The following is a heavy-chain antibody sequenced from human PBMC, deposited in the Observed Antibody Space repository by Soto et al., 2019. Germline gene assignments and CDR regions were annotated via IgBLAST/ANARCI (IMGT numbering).Heavy chain of an antibody. CDR2: MNPNSGNT. CDR1: GYTFTSYD. V-gene: IGHV1-8*01. J-gene: IGHJ6*02. Sequence: ASVKVSCKASGYTFTSYDINWVRQATGQGLEWMGWMNPNSGNTGYAQKFQGRVTMTRNTSISTAYMELSSLRSEDTAVYYCARGFKGASYYDFWRHDYYYYGMDVWGQGTTVTVSS. D-gene: IGHD3-3*01. CDR3: ARGFKGASYYDFWRHDYYYYGMDV.